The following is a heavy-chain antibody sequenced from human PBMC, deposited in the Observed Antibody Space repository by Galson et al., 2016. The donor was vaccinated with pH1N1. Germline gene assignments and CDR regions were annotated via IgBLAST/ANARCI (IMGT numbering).Heavy chain of an antibody. CDR1: GFTLNNYW. Sequence: SLRLSCAASGFTLNNYWMQWVRQAPGKGLEWVANINQDGTELYYGNSVKGRFTISRDNAKNSLLLQMSGLRVEDTAVYYCARRYFDSWGQGTLVTGSS. CDR2: INQDGTEL. J-gene: IGHJ4*02. V-gene: IGHV3-7*01. CDR3: ARRYFDS.